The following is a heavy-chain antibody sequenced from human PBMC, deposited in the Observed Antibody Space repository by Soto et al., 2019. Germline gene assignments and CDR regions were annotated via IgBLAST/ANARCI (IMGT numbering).Heavy chain of an antibody. Sequence: QLLESGPVLVTPSETLSLTYTASGGSISTRSYYWGWVRQPLGKRLEWMGSIYYSVSTYYNPSLKSRVTISVDTSKNQCPLTLSSVTAAATAVYYCARAKRGGYSGYDLDAFDIWGQGTMVTVSS. J-gene: IGHJ3*02. D-gene: IGHD5-12*01. CDR3: ARAKRGGYSGYDLDAFDI. CDR2: IYYSVST. V-gene: IGHV4-39*01. CDR1: GGSISTRSYY.